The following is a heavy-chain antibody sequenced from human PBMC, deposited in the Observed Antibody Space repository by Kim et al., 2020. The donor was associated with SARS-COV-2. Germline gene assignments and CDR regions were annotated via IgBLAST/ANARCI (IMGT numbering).Heavy chain of an antibody. CDR3: ASTYSSSWYSARYYYGMDV. CDR2: IYYSGST. V-gene: IGHV4-59*13. Sequence: SETLSLTCTVSGGSISSYYWSWIRQPPGKGLEWIGYIYYSGSTNYNPSLKSRVTISVDTSKNQFSLKLSSVTAADTAVYYCASTYSSSWYSARYYYGMDVWGQGTTVTVSS. D-gene: IGHD6-13*01. CDR1: GGSISSYY. J-gene: IGHJ6*02.